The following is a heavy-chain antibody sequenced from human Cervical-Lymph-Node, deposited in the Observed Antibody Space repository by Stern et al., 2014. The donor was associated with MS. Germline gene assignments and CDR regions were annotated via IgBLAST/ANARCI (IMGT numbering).Heavy chain of an antibody. J-gene: IGHJ6*02. CDR3: ARAYGFDYGMDV. D-gene: IGHD4-17*01. V-gene: IGHV3-21*01. Sequence: VQLLESGGGLVKPGGSLRLSCAASGFTFNSYSMNWVRQAPGKGLEWVSSISSSSNYIYYADSVQGRFTISRDNAKNSLYLQMNSLRAEDTAVYYCARAYGFDYGMDVWGQGTTVTVSS. CDR2: ISSSSNYI. CDR1: GFTFNSYS.